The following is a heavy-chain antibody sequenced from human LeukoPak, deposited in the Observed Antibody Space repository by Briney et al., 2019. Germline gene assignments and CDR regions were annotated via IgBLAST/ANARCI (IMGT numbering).Heavy chain of an antibody. J-gene: IGHJ6*03. CDR2: ISSSGSNI. V-gene: IGHV3-11*01. D-gene: IGHD3-10*01. CDR1: GFTFSDYY. Sequence: GGSLRLSCAASGFTFSDYYMRWIRQAPGKGLEWVSYISSSGSNIYYAGSVKGRFTISRDNPKSSLYLQMNSLRAEDTAVYYCARARPVRGVIPDYDYYYMDVWGKGTTVTVSS. CDR3: ARARPVRGVIPDYDYYYMDV.